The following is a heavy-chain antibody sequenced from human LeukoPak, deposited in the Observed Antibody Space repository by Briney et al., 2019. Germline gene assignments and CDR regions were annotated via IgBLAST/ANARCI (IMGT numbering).Heavy chain of an antibody. CDR3: ARDLDSPGDSSGHGSQGMGY. D-gene: IGHD3-22*01. Sequence: ASVKVSCKASGYTFTSYYMHWVRQAPGQGLEWMGIINPSGGSTSYAQKFQGRVTMTRDTSTSTVYMELSSLRSEDTAVYYCARDLDSPGDSSGHGSQGMGYWGQGTLVTVSS. CDR1: GYTFTSYY. CDR2: INPSGGST. V-gene: IGHV1-46*01. J-gene: IGHJ4*02.